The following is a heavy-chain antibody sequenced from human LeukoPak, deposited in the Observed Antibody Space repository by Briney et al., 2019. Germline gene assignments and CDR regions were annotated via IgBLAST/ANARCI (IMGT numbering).Heavy chain of an antibody. J-gene: IGHJ3*02. Sequence: GGSLRLSCAASGFTVNNNYMSWVRQAPGKGLEWVSVIYRDGSAYYADSVKGRFSISRDKTKNTLYLQMNSLRAEDTAVYYCARDQDPYGGNHVGYAFDIWGQGTMVTVSS. D-gene: IGHD4-23*01. V-gene: IGHV3-53*01. CDR1: GFTVNNNY. CDR3: ARDQDPYGGNHVGYAFDI. CDR2: IYRDGSA.